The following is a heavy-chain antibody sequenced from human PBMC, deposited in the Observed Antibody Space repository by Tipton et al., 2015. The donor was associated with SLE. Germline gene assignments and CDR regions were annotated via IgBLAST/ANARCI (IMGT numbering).Heavy chain of an antibody. CDR3: ARAGQGLRWPAEYFQH. CDR1: GGSISSGDYY. D-gene: IGHD4-23*01. Sequence: TLSLTCTVSGGSISSGDYYWSWIRQPPGKDLEWIGYIYYSGSTYYNPSLKSRVTISVDTSKNQFSLKLSSVTAADTAVYYCARAGQGLRWPAEYFQHWGQGTLVTVSS. CDR2: IYYSGST. V-gene: IGHV4-30-4*01. J-gene: IGHJ1*01.